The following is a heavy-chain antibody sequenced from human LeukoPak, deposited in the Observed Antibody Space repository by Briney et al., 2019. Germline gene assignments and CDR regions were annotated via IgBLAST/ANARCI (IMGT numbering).Heavy chain of an antibody. CDR1: GFGFSDYY. CDR2: ISSSGSHT. V-gene: IGHV3-11*03. Sequence: GGSLRLSCVASGFGFSDYYMSWIRLAPGKGLEWVSYISSSGSHTNYADSVTGRFTISRNNAKKSLHLQMNSLRAEDTAVYYCARHPDGSLSLDYWGQGTLVTVSS. J-gene: IGHJ4*02. D-gene: IGHD1-26*01. CDR3: ARHPDGSLSLDY.